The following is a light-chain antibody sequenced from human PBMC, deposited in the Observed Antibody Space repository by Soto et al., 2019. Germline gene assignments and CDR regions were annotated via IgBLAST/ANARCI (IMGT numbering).Light chain of an antibody. V-gene: IGKV1-5*01. Sequence: DIQMTQSPSTLSASVGDRVTITCRASQSISYYLAWYQKKPGKAPKVLIWNASSLQRGVPSRFSGSGSGTEFTLTISSLLPDDFATYYCQQYYTYWHMFGQGTKVDIK. CDR3: QQYYTYWHM. CDR2: NAS. J-gene: IGKJ1*01. CDR1: QSISYY.